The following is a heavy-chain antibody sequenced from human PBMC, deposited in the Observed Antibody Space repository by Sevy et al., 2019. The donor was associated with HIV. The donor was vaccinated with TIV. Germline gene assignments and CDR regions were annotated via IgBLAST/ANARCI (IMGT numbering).Heavy chain of an antibody. Sequence: SETLSLTCAVYGGSFSGYYWSWIRQPPGKGLEWIGEINHSGSTNYNPSLKSRVTISVDTSKNQFSLKLSSVTAADTAVYYCARDPEKYCSSTSCYPRNYYYGMDVWGHGTTVTVSS. CDR1: GGSFSGYY. J-gene: IGHJ6*02. CDR3: ARDPEKYCSSTSCYPRNYYYGMDV. D-gene: IGHD2-2*01. V-gene: IGHV4-34*01. CDR2: INHSGST.